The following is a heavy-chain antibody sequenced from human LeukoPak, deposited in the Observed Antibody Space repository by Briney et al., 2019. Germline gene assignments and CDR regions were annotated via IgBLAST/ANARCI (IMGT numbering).Heavy chain of an antibody. J-gene: IGHJ6*03. D-gene: IGHD2-15*01. CDR3: SRWGCSGSSCYGGIGLLKYYYYYMDV. Sequence: GGSLRLSCAAFGISFSSYSMNWVRQAPGKGLEWVSSISSSSSFIHYADSVKGRFTISRDDAENSLYLQMNSLRAEDTAVYYCSRWGCSGSSCYGGIGLLKYYYYYMDVWAKGTRVTV. CDR1: GISFSSYS. CDR2: ISSSSSFI. V-gene: IGHV3-21*01.